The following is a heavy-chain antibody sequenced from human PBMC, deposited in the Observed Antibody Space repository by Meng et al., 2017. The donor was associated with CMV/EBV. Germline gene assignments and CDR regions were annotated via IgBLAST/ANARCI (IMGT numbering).Heavy chain of an antibody. CDR2: IYTSGST. D-gene: IGHD6-13*01. J-gene: IGHJ5*02. V-gene: IGHV4-4*07. CDR3: ARGKSSSWYRMVKANWFDP. CDR1: SIISYY. Sequence: SIISYYWSWIRQPAGKGLEWIGRIYTSGSTNYNPSLKSRVTMSVDTSKNQFSLKLSSVTAADTAVYYCARGKSSSWYRMVKANWFDPWGRGTLVTVSS.